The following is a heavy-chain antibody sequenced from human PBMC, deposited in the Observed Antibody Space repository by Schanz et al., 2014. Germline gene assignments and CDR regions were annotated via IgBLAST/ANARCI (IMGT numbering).Heavy chain of an antibody. CDR3: ATHPNWSCEY. CDR2: ISEDERVR. V-gene: IGHV3-7*03. Sequence: EVQLMESGGGLVQPGGSLRLSCAASGFGFNSYWMSWVPQAPGKGPGWVAHISEDERVRHYVASLRGRVTISRDNANKFLFLQMNNQRDEDTAVYYCATHPNWSCEYWGQGALVIVSS. D-gene: IGHD1-1*01. J-gene: IGHJ4*02. CDR1: GFGFNSYW.